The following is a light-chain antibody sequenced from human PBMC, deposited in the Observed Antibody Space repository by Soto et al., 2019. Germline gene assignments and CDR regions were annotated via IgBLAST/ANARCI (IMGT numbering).Light chain of an antibody. CDR3: QQYSSYSVYT. CDR2: KTS. CDR1: ETINNW. V-gene: IGKV1-5*03. J-gene: IGKJ2*01. Sequence: DIPMTQSPSTLPASVGDRVTITCRASETINNWLAWYQQKPGKAPKLLIYKTSSLQSGVPSRFSGSGSGTEFTLTISCLQPDDFPTYYCQQYSSYSVYTFGQGTKVEIK.